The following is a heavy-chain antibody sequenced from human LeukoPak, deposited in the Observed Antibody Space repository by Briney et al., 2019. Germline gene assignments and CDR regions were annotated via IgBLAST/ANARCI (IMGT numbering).Heavy chain of an antibody. CDR1: GFTFSSYA. V-gene: IGHV3-53*01. CDR3: AREVIAFDY. J-gene: IGHJ4*02. CDR2: IYSGGST. D-gene: IGHD2-15*01. Sequence: GRSLRLSCAASGFTFSSYAMHWVRQAPGKGLEWVSVIYSGGSTYYADSVKGRFTISRDNSKNTLYLQMNSLRAEDTAVYYCAREVIAFDYWGQGTLVTVSS.